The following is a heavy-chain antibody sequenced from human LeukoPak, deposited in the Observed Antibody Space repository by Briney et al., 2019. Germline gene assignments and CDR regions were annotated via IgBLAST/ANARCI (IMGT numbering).Heavy chain of an antibody. V-gene: IGHV4-59*11. CDR3: ARVLGYSSSWYGLDY. Sequence: ETLSLTCTVSGGSISSHYWSWIRQPPGKGLEWIGYIYYSGSTNYNPSLKSRVTISVDTSKNQFSLKLSSVTAADTAVYYCARVLGYSSSWYGLDYWGQGTLVTVSS. CDR2: IYYSGST. J-gene: IGHJ4*02. D-gene: IGHD6-13*01. CDR1: GGSISSHY.